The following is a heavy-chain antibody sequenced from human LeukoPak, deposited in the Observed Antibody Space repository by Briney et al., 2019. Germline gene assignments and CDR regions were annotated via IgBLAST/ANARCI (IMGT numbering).Heavy chain of an antibody. V-gene: IGHV4-4*02. Sequence: SGTLSLTCAVSGGSISSSSWWSWVRQPPGKGLEWIGEIYHSGSTNYNPSLKSRVTISVDKSKNQFSLKLSSVTAADTAVYYCARTVPEHERGYSGYDFQAVGLGWFDPWGQGTLVTVSS. CDR2: IYHSGST. CDR3: ARTVPEHERGYSGYDFQAVGLGWFDP. D-gene: IGHD5-12*01. J-gene: IGHJ5*02. CDR1: GGSISSSSW.